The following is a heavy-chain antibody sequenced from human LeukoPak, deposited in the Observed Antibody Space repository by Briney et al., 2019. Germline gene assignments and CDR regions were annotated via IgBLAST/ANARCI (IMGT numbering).Heavy chain of an antibody. V-gene: IGHV4-39*07. D-gene: IGHD6-13*01. CDR1: GGSISSSSYY. CDR2: IYYSGST. J-gene: IGHJ3*02. Sequence: KPSETLSLTCTVSGGSISSSSYYWGWIRQPPGKGLEWIGSIYYSGSTYYNPSLKSRVTISVDTSKNQFSLKLSSVTAADTAVYYCASIGQQLDAFDIWGQGTMVTVSS. CDR3: ASIGQQLDAFDI.